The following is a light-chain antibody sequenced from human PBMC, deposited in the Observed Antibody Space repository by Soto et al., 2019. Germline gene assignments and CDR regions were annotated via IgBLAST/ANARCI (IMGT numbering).Light chain of an antibody. CDR3: QHYDSSRT. CDR2: GTS. V-gene: IGKV3-20*01. Sequence: DIVLTQSQGTLSLSPGESATPCLRASQSVDSTYITWYQQQPGQAPRLLIYGTSGRATGIPDRFSGSGSGTDFTLTISRLEPEDFAVYYCQHYDSSRTFGQGTKVDI. J-gene: IGKJ1*01. CDR1: QSVDSTY.